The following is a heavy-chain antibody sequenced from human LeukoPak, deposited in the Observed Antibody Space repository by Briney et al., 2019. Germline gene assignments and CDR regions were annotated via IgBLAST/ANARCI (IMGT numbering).Heavy chain of an antibody. CDR1: GFTFSSNY. CDR3: ASAGGYSYGELDY. Sequence: GGSLRLSCAASGFTFSSNYMSWVRQAPGKGLEWVSVIYSGGSTYYSDSVKGRFTISRDNTKNTLYLQMNSLRAEDTAVYYCASAGGYSYGELDYWGQGTLVTASS. D-gene: IGHD5-18*01. V-gene: IGHV3-66*01. CDR2: IYSGGST. J-gene: IGHJ4*02.